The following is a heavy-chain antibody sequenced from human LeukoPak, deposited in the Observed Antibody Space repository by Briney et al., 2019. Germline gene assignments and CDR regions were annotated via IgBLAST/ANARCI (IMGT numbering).Heavy chain of an antibody. D-gene: IGHD1-26*01. V-gene: IGHV4-59*08. CDR1: GDSISRYY. CDR3: AGILDEWGFGKVDY. J-gene: IGHJ4*02. Sequence: SETLSFTCSVSGDSISRYYWTWIRQPPGKGLEFLGYMYFSGTTNYNPSLKSRVTMSVDTSKNQFSLKLSSVTAADTAVYYCAGILDEWGFGKVDYWGQGILVIVSS. CDR2: MYFSGTT.